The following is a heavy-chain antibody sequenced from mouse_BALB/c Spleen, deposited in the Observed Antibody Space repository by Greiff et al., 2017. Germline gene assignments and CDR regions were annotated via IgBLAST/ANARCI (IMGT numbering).Heavy chain of an antibody. J-gene: IGHJ2*01. V-gene: IGHV1S81*02. CDR2: INPSNGRT. CDR1: GYTFTSYW. Sequence: QVQLQQPGAELVKPGASVKLSCKASGYTFTSYWMHWVKQRPGQGLEWIGEINPSNGRTNYNEKFKSKATLTVDKSSSTAYMQLSSLTSEDSAVYECTRNLYLDYWGEGTTLTVSS. CDR3: TRNLYLDY.